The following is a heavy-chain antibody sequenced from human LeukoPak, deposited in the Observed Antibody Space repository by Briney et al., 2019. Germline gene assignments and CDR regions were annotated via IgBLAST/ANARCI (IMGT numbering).Heavy chain of an antibody. J-gene: IGHJ4*02. D-gene: IGHD5-12*01. CDR2: ISGSGGST. CDR1: GFTFSSYG. V-gene: IGHV3-23*01. CDR3: ARDPGSGYEEHFDY. Sequence: GGSLRLSCAASGFTFSSYGMSWVRQAPGKGLEWVSAISGSGGSTYYADSVKGRFTISRDNARDSLYLQMNSLRAEDTAVYYCARDPGSGYEEHFDYWGQGTLVTVSS.